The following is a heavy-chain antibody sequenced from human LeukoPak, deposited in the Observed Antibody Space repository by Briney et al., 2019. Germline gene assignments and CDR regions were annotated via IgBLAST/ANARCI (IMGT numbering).Heavy chain of an antibody. CDR1: GGSISSYY. J-gene: IGHJ4*02. D-gene: IGHD3-3*01. CDR3: ASGYYAGLDY. CDR2: IYISGST. V-gene: IGHV4-4*07. Sequence: SESLSLTCTVSGGSISSYYWNWIRQPAGKGLEWIGLIYISGSTNYNPSLTTRVTMSVDKSKNQPSLKLSSVPDADAAVYYCASGYYAGLDYWGQGTLVTVSS.